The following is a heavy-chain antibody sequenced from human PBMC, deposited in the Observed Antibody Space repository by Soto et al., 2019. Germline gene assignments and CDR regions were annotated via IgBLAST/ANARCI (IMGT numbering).Heavy chain of an antibody. CDR3: AKVRPRLGLLSTVPTGRDPFDI. D-gene: IGHD4-17*01. V-gene: IGHV3-23*01. J-gene: IGHJ3*02. CDR1: GFTFSSYA. CDR2: ISGSGGST. Sequence: PGGSLRLSCAASGFTFSSYAMSWVRQAPGKGLEWVSAISGSGGSTYYADSVKGRFTISRDNSKNTLYLQMNSLRAEDTAVYYCAKVRPRLGLLSTVPTGRDPFDIWGQGTMVTVSS.